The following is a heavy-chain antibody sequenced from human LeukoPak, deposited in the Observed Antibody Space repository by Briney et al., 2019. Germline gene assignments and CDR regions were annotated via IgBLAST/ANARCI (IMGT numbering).Heavy chain of an antibody. CDR2: ISSSGRNI. J-gene: IGHJ4*02. CDR1: GCTFSNYE. V-gene: IGHV3-48*03. D-gene: IGHD5-18*01. Sequence: SGGSLRLSCAASGCTFSNYEFNWVRQAPGKGLEWVSYISSSGRNIYYADSVKGRFTISRDNAKNSLYLQMNSLRAEDTAVYYYARDLVQLWSKDFWGQGTLVTVSS. CDR3: ARDLVQLWSKDF.